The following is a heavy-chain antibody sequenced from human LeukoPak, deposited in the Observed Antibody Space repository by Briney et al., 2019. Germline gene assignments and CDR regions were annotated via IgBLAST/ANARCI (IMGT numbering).Heavy chain of an antibody. D-gene: IGHD1-26*01. CDR2: ISGSGGST. Sequence: GGSLRLSCAASGFTFSSYAMSWVRQAPGKGLEWVSAISGSGGSTCYADSVKGRLTISRDNSKNTLYLQMNSLRAEDTAVYYCAKEVIVGVSFDYWGQGTLVTVSS. J-gene: IGHJ4*02. CDR3: AKEVIVGVSFDY. V-gene: IGHV3-23*01. CDR1: GFTFSSYA.